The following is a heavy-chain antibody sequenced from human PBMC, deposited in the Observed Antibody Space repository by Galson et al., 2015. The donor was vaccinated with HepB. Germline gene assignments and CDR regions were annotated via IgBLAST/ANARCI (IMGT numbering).Heavy chain of an antibody. CDR1: GFTFSSYA. CDR2: ISYDGSNK. Sequence: SLRLSCAASGFTFSSYAMHWVRQAPGKGLEWVAVISYDGSNKYYADSVKGRFTISRDNSKNTLYLQMNSLRAEDTAVYYCARVLLRNGGNWGDAFDIWGQGTMVTVSS. J-gene: IGHJ3*02. CDR3: ARVLLRNGGNWGDAFDI. D-gene: IGHD4-23*01. V-gene: IGHV3-30-3*01.